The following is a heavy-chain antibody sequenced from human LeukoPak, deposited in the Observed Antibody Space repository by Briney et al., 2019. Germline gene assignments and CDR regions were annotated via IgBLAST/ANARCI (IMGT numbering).Heavy chain of an antibody. V-gene: IGHV3-23*01. D-gene: IGHD2-15*01. Sequence: GGSLRLSCAASGFTFSTYAMSWVRQIPGKGLEWVSAISGSDDGTCYADSVKGRFTISRDNSRNTLYLQMNTLRAEDTAVYFCAKSPVSSCRGSFCYPFDYWGQGNLVTVSS. CDR2: ISGSDDGT. J-gene: IGHJ4*02. CDR3: AKSPVSSCRGSFCYPFDY. CDR1: GFTFSTYA.